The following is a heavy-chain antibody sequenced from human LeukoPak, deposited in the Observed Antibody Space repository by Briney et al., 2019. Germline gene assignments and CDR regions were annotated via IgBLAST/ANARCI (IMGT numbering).Heavy chain of an antibody. CDR1: GFNLSHYY. Sequence: GSLRLSCAASGFNLSHYYMTWIRQVPGKGLEWLSCISSSGGTIYYADSVKGRFTVSRDNAKSSLYLQMNSLRAEDTAVYYCARQGSEIDYWGQGTLVTVSS. J-gene: IGHJ4*02. CDR3: ARQGSEIDY. V-gene: IGHV3-11*01. CDR2: ISSSGGTI.